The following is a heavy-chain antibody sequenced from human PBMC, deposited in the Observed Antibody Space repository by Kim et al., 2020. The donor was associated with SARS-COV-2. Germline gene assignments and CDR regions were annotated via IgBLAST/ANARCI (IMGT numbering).Heavy chain of an antibody. CDR3: ARDSIGATMVRGEYKYYYYGMDV. Sequence: GGSLRLSCAASGFTFSDHYMDWVRQAPGKGLEWVGRTRNKANSYTTEYAASVKGRFTISRDDSKNSLYLQMNSLKTEDTAVYYCARDSIGATMVRGEYKYYYYGMDVWGQGTTVTVSS. CDR2: TRNKANSYTT. CDR1: GFTFSDHY. V-gene: IGHV3-72*01. D-gene: IGHD3-10*01. J-gene: IGHJ6*02.